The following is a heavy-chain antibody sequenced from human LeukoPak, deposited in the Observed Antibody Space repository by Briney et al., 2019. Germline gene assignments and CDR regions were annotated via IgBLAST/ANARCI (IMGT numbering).Heavy chain of an antibody. CDR2: IYPGDSDT. J-gene: IGHJ4*02. CDR1: GSSFTSYW. V-gene: IGHV5-51*01. Sequence: GESLKISCKGSGSSFTSYWIGWVRQMPGKGLDWMGIIYPGDSDTRYSPSFQGQVTNSADKSISTACLQWSSLKASATTMYYGARQPFPAYFDYWGQGTLVTVSS. D-gene: IGHD2/OR15-2a*01. CDR3: ARQPFPAYFDY.